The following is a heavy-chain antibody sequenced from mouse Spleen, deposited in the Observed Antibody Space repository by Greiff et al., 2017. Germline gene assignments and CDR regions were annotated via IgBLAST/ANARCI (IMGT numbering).Heavy chain of an antibody. J-gene: IGHJ3*01. CDR2: ISTYYGDA. Sequence: QVQLQQSGAELVRPGVSVKISCKGSGYTFTDYAMHWVKQSHAKSLEWIGVISTYYGDASYNQKFKGKATMTVDKSSSTAYMELARLTSEDSAIYYCARPITTVVAPGFAYWGQGTLVTVSA. V-gene: IGHV1S137*01. CDR1: GYTFTDYA. CDR3: ARPITTVVAPGFAY. D-gene: IGHD1-1*01.